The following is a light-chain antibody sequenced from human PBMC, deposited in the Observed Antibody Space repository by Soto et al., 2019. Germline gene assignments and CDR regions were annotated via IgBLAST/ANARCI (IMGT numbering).Light chain of an antibody. CDR3: NSYAGTSYV. CDR1: SSDVGAYNY. CDR2: DVS. V-gene: IGLV2-14*01. Sequence: QSVLTQPASVSGTPGQSITISCTGTSSDVGAYNYVSWYQQYPGKAPKLIIYDVSNRPSGVSCRFSGSKSGNPASLPISELQAEDEADYYCNSYAGTSYVFGTGTKPTVL. J-gene: IGLJ1*01.